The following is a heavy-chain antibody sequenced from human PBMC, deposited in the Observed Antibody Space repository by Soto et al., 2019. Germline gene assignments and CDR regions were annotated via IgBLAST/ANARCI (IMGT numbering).Heavy chain of an antibody. CDR2: ISYDGSNK. Sequence: QVQLVESGGGVVQPGGSLRLSCAASGFTFSSYGMHWVRQAPGKGLEWVAVISYDGSNKYYADSVKGRFTISRDNSKNTLYLQMNSLRAEDTAVYYCAKSPSYPVHFDYWGQGTLVTVSS. CDR3: AKSPSYPVHFDY. V-gene: IGHV3-30*18. D-gene: IGHD1-26*01. J-gene: IGHJ4*02. CDR1: GFTFSSYG.